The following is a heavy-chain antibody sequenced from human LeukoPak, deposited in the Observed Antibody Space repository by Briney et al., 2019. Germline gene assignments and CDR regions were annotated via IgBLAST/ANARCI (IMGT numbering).Heavy chain of an antibody. CDR1: GFTFSSYA. V-gene: IGHV3-23*01. CDR3: AKDLRLGELSLSYFDY. D-gene: IGHD3-16*02. J-gene: IGHJ4*02. CDR2: ISGSGGST. Sequence: GGSLRLSXAASGFTFSSYAMSWVRQAPGKGLEWVSAISGSGGSTYYADSVKGRFTISRDNSKNTLYLQMNSLRAEDTAVYYCAKDLRLGELSLSYFDYWGQRTLVTVSS.